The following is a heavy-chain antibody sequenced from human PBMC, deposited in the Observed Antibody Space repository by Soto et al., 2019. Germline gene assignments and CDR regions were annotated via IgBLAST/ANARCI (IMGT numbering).Heavy chain of an antibody. Sequence: QVQLQESGPGLVKPSQTLSLTCTVSGGSISSGDYYWSWIRQPPGNGLEWIGYIYYSGSTYYNPSLKSRVTIPVDTSKNQFSLKLSSVTAADTAVYYCARATIVLIPAAMVSHWFDPWGPGTLVTVSS. CDR1: GGSISSGDYY. V-gene: IGHV4-30-4*01. D-gene: IGHD2-2*01. CDR2: IYYSGST. J-gene: IGHJ5*02. CDR3: ARATIVLIPAAMVSHWFDP.